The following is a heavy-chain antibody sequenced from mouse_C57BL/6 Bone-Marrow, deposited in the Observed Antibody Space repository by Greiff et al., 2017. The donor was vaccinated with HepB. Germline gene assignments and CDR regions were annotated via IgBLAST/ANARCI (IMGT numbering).Heavy chain of an antibody. CDR3: ARGTGTGYFDY. Sequence: EVKLMESGPELVKPGASVKISCKASGYSFTGYYMNWVKQSPEKSLEWIGEINPSTGGTTYNQKLKAKATLTVDKSSSTAYMQLKSLTSEDSAVYYCARGTGTGYFDYWGQGTTLTVSS. V-gene: IGHV1-42*01. CDR1: GYSFTGYY. D-gene: IGHD4-1*01. J-gene: IGHJ2*01. CDR2: INPSTGGT.